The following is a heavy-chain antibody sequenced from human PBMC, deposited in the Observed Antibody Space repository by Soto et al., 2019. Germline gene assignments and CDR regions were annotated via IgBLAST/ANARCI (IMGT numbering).Heavy chain of an antibody. CDR2: IKSKTDGGTT. CDR1: GFTFSNAW. J-gene: IGHJ3*02. V-gene: IGHV3-15*01. D-gene: IGHD3-22*01. CDR3: TTMIVVVNDAFDI. Sequence: PGGSLRLSCAASGFTFSNAWMSWVRQAPGKGLEWVGRIKSKTDGGTTDYAAPVKGRFTISRDDSKNTLYLQMNSLKTEDTAVYYCTTMIVVVNDAFDIWGQGTMVTVSS.